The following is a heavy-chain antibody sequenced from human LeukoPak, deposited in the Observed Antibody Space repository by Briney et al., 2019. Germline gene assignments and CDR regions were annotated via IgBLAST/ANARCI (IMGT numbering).Heavy chain of an antibody. CDR1: GYSISRVYY. J-gene: IGHJ6*04. CDR2: IYHSGST. CDR3: ARERRITMVRGVINSLDV. Sequence: SETLSLTCTVSGYSISRVYYWGWMRQPPGKGLEWIGSIYHSGSTYYNPSLKSRVTISVDTSKNQFCLKLSSVTAADTAVYYCARERRITMVRGVINSLDVWGKGTTVTVSS. V-gene: IGHV4-38-2*02. D-gene: IGHD3-10*01.